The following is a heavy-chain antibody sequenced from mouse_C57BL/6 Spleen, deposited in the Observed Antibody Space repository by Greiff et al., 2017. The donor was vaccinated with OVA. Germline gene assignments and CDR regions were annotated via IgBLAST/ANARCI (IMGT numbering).Heavy chain of an antibody. CDR3: ARGGGRYFDY. Sequence: VMLVESGPGLVQPSQSLSITCTVSGFSLTSYGVHWVRQSPGKGLEWLGVIWSGGSTDYNAAFISRLSISKDNSKSQVFFKMNSLQADDTAIYYCARGGGRYFDYWGQGTTLTVSS. V-gene: IGHV2-2*01. J-gene: IGHJ2*01. CDR1: GFSLTSYG. CDR2: IWSGGST.